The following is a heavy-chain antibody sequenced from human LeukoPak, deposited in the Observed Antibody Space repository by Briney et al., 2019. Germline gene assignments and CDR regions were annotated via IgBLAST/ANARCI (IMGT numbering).Heavy chain of an antibody. V-gene: IGHV3-33*01. CDR1: GFTFSSYG. D-gene: IGHD3-10*01. J-gene: IGHJ4*02. CDR2: IWYDGSNK. CDR3: ARDSSYGSGSSFDY. Sequence: PGGSLRLSCAASGFTFSSYGMHWVRQAPGKGLERVAVIWYDGSNKYYADSVKGRFTISRDNSKNTLYLQMNSLRAEDTAVYYCARDSSYGSGSSFDYWGQGTLVTVSS.